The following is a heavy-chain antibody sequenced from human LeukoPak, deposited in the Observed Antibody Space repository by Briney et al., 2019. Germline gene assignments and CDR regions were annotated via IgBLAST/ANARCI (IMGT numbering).Heavy chain of an antibody. Sequence: SQTLSLTCAISGDSVSSNIAAWNWIRQSPSRGLEWLGRTYYRSKWYNDYAVSVKSRITINPDTSKNQVSLQLNSLTPEDTAMYYCARATFSSSRLDYWGQGTLVTVSS. CDR3: ARATFSSSRLDY. CDR1: GDSVSSNIAA. J-gene: IGHJ4*02. D-gene: IGHD6-13*01. CDR2: TYYRSKWYN. V-gene: IGHV6-1*01.